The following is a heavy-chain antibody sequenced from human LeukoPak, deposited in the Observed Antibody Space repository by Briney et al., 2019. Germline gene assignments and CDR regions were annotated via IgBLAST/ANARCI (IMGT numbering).Heavy chain of an antibody. CDR3: ARASHYYDSSGYYVDAFDI. V-gene: IGHV4-61*02. Sequence: SETLSLTCTVSGGSISSGSYYWSWIRQPAGRGLEWIVRIYTSGSTNYNPSLKSRVTISVDTSKNQFSLKLSSVTAADTAVYYCARASHYYDSSGYYVDAFDIWGQGTMVTVSS. D-gene: IGHD3-22*01. CDR1: GGSISSGSYY. J-gene: IGHJ3*02. CDR2: IYTSGST.